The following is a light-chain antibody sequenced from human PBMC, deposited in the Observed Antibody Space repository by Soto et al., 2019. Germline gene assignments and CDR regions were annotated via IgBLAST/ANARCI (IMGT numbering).Light chain of an antibody. CDR2: AAS. Sequence: DIQMTQSPSSVSASIGDRVTITCRASQDVSNWLAWYQQKPGKAPNLLIYAASTLQSGVSSRFSGSGTGTDFTLTISSLQPEDIATYYCEQANRIPLTFGQGTRREIK. CDR1: QDVSNW. CDR3: EQANRIPLT. V-gene: IGKV1-12*01. J-gene: IGKJ5*01.